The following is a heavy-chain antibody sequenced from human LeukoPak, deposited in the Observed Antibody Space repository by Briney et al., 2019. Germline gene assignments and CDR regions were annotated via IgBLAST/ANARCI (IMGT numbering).Heavy chain of an antibody. J-gene: IGHJ4*02. CDR3: ASRLYCSNTRCRNFPFAY. CDR1: GGTFSSYA. Sequence: SVKVSCKASGGTFSSYAINWVRQAPGQGLERMGGIIPIFGTANYAQKFQDRVTITADESTSTAYMELSSLRSEDTAIYYCASRLYCSNTRCRNFPFAYWGQGTLVTVSS. V-gene: IGHV1-69*13. CDR2: IIPIFGTA. D-gene: IGHD2-2*01.